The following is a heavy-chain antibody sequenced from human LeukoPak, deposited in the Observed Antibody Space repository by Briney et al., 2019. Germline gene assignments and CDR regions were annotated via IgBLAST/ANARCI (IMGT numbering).Heavy chain of an antibody. CDR2: ISAYNGNT. Sequence: GASVKVSCKASGYTFTSYGISWVRQAPGQGVEWMGWISAYNGNTNYAQKLQGRVTMTTDTSTSTAYMELRSLRSDDTAVYYCARDRGLYCSSTSCYPLGYYYYGMDVWGKGTTVTVSS. J-gene: IGHJ6*04. CDR1: GYTFTSYG. D-gene: IGHD2-2*01. CDR3: ARDRGLYCSSTSCYPLGYYYYGMDV. V-gene: IGHV1-18*01.